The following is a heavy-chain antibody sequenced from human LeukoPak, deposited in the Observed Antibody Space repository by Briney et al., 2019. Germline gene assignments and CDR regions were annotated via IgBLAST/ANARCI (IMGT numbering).Heavy chain of an antibody. CDR1: GFTFSSYA. J-gene: IGHJ4*02. V-gene: IGHV3-30-3*01. Sequence: PGGSLRVSCAASGFTFSSYAMHWVRQAPGKGLEWVAVISYDGSNKYYADSVKGRFSISRDSSKNMLYLQMNSLRAEDTATYYCVKGGYESGDTGGHYGVGYYFDNWGRGTLVIVSS. CDR2: ISYDGSNK. D-gene: IGHD2-8*02. CDR3: VKGGYESGDTGGHYGVGYYFDN.